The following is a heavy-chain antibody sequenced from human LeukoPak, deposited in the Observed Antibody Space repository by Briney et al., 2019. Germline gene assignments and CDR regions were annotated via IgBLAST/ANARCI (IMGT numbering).Heavy chain of an antibody. CDR2: ISWNSGSI. D-gene: IGHD6-19*01. CDR3: ARSLQWLGDFDY. J-gene: IGHJ4*02. V-gene: IGHV3-9*01. Sequence: GRSLRLSCAASGFTFDDYAMHWVRQAPGKGLEWVSGISWNSGSIGYADSVKGRFTISRDNAKNSLYLQMNSLRAEDTALYYCARSLQWLGDFDYWGQGTLVIVSS. CDR1: GFTFDDYA.